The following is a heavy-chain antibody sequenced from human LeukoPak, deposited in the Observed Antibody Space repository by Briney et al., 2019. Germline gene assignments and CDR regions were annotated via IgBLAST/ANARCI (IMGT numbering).Heavy chain of an antibody. Sequence: ASVKVSCTASGYTFIAYHMHWVRQAPGQGLEWMGRIHPSSGATNYAQRFQGRVTLTRDTSINTAYMELKRLTSDDTAVYYCARDLPFEDWGQGTLVTVSS. CDR2: IHPSSGAT. CDR1: GYTFIAYH. CDR3: ARDLPFED. V-gene: IGHV1-2*06. J-gene: IGHJ4*02.